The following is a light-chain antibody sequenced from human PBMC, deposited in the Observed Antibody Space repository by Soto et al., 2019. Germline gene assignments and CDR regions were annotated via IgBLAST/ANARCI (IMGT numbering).Light chain of an antibody. J-gene: IGKJ1*01. Sequence: EILLTQSPGPLSSSPGETATLSCRASQSLTSSYLAWYQQRPGQAPSLLIYGASSRATGIPDRFSGSGSGTDFTLTISRLEPEDFAVYYCQQYGSSPWTFGQGTEGEMK. CDR2: GAS. CDR3: QQYGSSPWT. V-gene: IGKV3-20*01. CDR1: QSLTSSY.